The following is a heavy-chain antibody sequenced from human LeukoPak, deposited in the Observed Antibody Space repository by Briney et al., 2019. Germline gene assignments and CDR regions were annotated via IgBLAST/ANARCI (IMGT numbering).Heavy chain of an antibody. CDR2: MNPNSGGT. J-gene: IGHJ4*02. D-gene: IGHD2-2*01. Sequence: ASVKVSCKASGYTFTSYDINWVRQATGQGLEWMGWMNPNSGGTNYAQKFQGRVTMTRDTSISTFYMELSRLRSDDTAVYYCARDVGEYCSSMNCYASDHWGQGTLVTVSS. CDR1: GYTFTSYD. V-gene: IGHV1-2*02. CDR3: ARDVGEYCSSMNCYASDH.